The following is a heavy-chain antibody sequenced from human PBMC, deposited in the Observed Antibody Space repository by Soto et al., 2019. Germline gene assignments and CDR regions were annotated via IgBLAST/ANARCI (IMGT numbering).Heavy chain of an antibody. D-gene: IGHD3-3*01. Sequence: ASVKVSCKASGYTFTSYAMHWVRQAPGQKLKWMGWINAGNGNTKYSQKFQGRVTITRDTSASTAYMELSSLRSEDTAVYYCASTEITKDFWSGYWSQDYYYGMDVWGQGTTVTVSS. CDR3: ASTEITKDFWSGYWSQDYYYGMDV. CDR1: GYTFTSYA. J-gene: IGHJ6*02. CDR2: INAGNGNT. V-gene: IGHV1-3*01.